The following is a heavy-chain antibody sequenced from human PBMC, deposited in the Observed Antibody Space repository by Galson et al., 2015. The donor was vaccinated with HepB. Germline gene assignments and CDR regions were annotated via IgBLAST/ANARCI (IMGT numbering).Heavy chain of an antibody. D-gene: IGHD2-2*01. J-gene: IGHJ2*01. CDR1: GFSVSSKY. CDR2: IYGTGKT. V-gene: IGHV3-66*01. Sequence: SLRLSCAASGFSVSSKYMNWVRQAPGEGLELVSVIYGTGKTYYADSVKGRFTISRDNSKNTLYFQMNSLRAEDTAIYYCASRVAPGGLGWYFDLWGRGTLVTVSS. CDR3: ASRVAPGGLGWYFDL.